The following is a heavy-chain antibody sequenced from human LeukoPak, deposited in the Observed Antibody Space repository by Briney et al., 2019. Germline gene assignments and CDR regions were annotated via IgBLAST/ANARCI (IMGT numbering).Heavy chain of an antibody. CDR3: ARGLDDGMDV. CDR1: GGSISSYY. Sequence: SETLSLTCTVSGGSISSYYWSWIRQPPGKGLEWIGYIYYSGSTNYNPSLKSRVTISVDTSMNQFSLKLSSVTAADTAVYYCARGLDDGMDVWGQGTTVTVSS. V-gene: IGHV4-59*01. CDR2: IYYSGST. J-gene: IGHJ6*02.